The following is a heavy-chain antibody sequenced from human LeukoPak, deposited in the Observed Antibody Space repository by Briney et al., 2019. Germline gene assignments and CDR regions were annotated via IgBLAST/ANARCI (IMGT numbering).Heavy chain of an antibody. J-gene: IGHJ6*02. CDR1: GGSISSGGYY. D-gene: IGHD1-1*01. CDR2: IYYSGST. Sequence: QVHLQESGPGLVKPSQTLSLTCTVSGGSISSGGYYWSWIRQHPGKGLEWIGYIYYSGSTYYNPSLKSRVTISVDTSKNQFSLKLSSVTAADTAVYYCARDRKGPTIYGMDVWGQGTTVTVSS. V-gene: IGHV4-31*03. CDR3: ARDRKGPTIYGMDV.